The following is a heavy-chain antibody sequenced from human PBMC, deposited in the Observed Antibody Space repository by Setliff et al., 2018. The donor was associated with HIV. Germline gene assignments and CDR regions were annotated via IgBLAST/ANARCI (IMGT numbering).Heavy chain of an antibody. V-gene: IGHV4-59*12. CDR1: GGSISNYY. Sequence: ASETLSLTCTVSGGSISNYYWSWIRQPPGKGLEWIGYIYYSGITNYNPSLKSRVTISLDSSKNQVSLTVTSVTAADTAVYYCARGARLLAGYSDRWDYYYMAVWGKGTTVTVSS. J-gene: IGHJ6*03. CDR2: IYYSGIT. D-gene: IGHD6-13*01. CDR3: ARGARLLAGYSDRWDYYYMAV.